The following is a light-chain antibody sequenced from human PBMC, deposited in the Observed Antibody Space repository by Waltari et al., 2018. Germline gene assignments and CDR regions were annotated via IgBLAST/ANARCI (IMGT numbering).Light chain of an antibody. V-gene: IGLV1-47*01. CDR3: ASWDDSLSGRV. J-gene: IGLJ3*02. CDR1: SPNLGSNS. Sequence: QSVLTKPPSASATPGQRVTISCSGSSPNLGSNSVSWDQQLPGTAPKLLIYKSNQRPSGVPDRFSASKSGTSASLAISGLRSEDGADYYCASWDDSLSGRVFGGGTKLTVL. CDR2: KSN.